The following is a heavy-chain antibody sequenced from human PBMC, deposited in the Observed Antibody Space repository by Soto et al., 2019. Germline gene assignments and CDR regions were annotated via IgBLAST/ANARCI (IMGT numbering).Heavy chain of an antibody. V-gene: IGHV3-21*01. J-gene: IGHJ6*02. D-gene: IGHD3-10*01. CDR3: ARDRGYDAHDYYYNAMDV. CDR1: GFTFRTYT. CDR2: IRGFSPYT. Sequence: SGFTFRTYTMNWVRQAPGKGLEWVPGIRGFSPYTFYAESVKGRFTISRDNAKNSLYLQMNSLRAEDTAVYYCARDRGYDAHDYYYNAMDVWGQGTTVTVSS.